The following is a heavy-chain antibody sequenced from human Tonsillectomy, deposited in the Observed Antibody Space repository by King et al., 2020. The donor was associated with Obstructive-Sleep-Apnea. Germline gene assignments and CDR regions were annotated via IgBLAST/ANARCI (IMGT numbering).Heavy chain of an antibody. Sequence: QLQESGPGLMKPSETLSLTCTVSGGSVSSGSYYWSWIRQPPGKGLEWIGYIYYSGSTNYNPSLKSRVTISVDTSKNQFSLKLSSVTAADTAVYYCARDRTRGTYFDYWGQGTLVTVSS. D-gene: IGHD1-26*01. CDR3: ARDRTRGTYFDY. V-gene: IGHV4-61*01. CDR2: IYYSGST. J-gene: IGHJ4*02. CDR1: GGSVSSGSYY.